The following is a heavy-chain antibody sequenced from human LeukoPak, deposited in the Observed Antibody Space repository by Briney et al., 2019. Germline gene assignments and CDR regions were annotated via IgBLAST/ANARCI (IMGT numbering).Heavy chain of an antibody. J-gene: IGHJ4*02. CDR2: ISGSGGST. CDR3: AKHTIFGVVDYFDY. Sequence: GGSLRLSCAASGFTFSSYAMSWVRQAPGKGLEWVSAISGSGGSTYYADSVRGRFTNSRDNSKNTLYLQMNSLRAEDTAVYYCAKHTIFGVVDYFDYWGQGTLVTVSS. D-gene: IGHD3-3*01. CDR1: GFTFSSYA. V-gene: IGHV3-23*01.